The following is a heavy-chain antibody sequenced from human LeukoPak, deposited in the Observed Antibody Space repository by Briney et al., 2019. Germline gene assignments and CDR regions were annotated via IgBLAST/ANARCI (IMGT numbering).Heavy chain of an antibody. D-gene: IGHD3-9*01. V-gene: IGHV3-9*01. CDR1: GFSLEDFA. CDR2: ISWDSGSQ. CDR3: IKDTGFDLLKDAFHF. Sequence: GGSLRLSCVGSGFSLEDFAMHWVRQVPGKGLEWVSSISWDSGSQAYTDSVKGRFTISRDNDKNSLYLQMNSLRPEDTAFYYCIKDTGFDLLKDAFHFWGQGTLVTVSS. J-gene: IGHJ3*01.